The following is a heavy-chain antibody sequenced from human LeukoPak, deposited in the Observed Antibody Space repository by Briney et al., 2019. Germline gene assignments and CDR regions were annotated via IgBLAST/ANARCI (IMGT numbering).Heavy chain of an antibody. CDR2: IYSGGST. V-gene: IGHV3-53*01. CDR3: ARAIVGATGFDY. Sequence: GGSLRLSCAASGFTVSSNYMSWVRQAPGKGLEWASVIYSGGSTYYADSVKGRFTISRDNSKNTLFLHMNSLRAEDTAVYYCARAIVGATGFDYWGQGTLVTVSS. D-gene: IGHD1-26*01. J-gene: IGHJ4*02. CDR1: GFTVSSNY.